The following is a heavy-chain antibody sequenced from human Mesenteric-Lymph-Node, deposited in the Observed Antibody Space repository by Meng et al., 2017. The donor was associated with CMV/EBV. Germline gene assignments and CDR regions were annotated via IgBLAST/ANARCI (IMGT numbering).Heavy chain of an antibody. V-gene: IGHV3-21*01. CDR1: GFTFNSYN. CDR3: ARDLGLGDGGNPGAFDM. D-gene: IGHD4-23*01. J-gene: IGHJ3*02. CDR2: ISSSSTYI. Sequence: GESLKISCAASGFTFNSYNMNWVRQAPGKGLEWVSFISSSSTYIYYVDSVKGRFTISRDNAKNSLYLQMNNPRAEDTAVYYCARDLGLGDGGNPGAFDMWGQGTMVTVSS.